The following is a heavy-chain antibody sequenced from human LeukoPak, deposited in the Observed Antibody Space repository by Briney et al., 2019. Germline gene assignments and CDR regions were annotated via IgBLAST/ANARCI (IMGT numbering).Heavy chain of an antibody. CDR2: ISGSGGST. D-gene: IGHD6-13*01. V-gene: IGHV3-23*01. CDR3: ASGDSSSWYGQFDY. CDR1: GFTFSSYA. Sequence: GGSLRLSCSASGFTFSSYAMSWVRQAPGEGLEWVSAISGSGGSTYYADSVKGRFTISRDNSKNTLYLQMNSLRAEDTAVYYCASGDSSSWYGQFDYWGQGTLVTVSS. J-gene: IGHJ4*02.